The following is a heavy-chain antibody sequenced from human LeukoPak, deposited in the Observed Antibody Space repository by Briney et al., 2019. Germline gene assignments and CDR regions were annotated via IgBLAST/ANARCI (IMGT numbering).Heavy chain of an antibody. CDR1: GFTFSSYG. V-gene: IGHV3-23*01. Sequence: GGSLRLSCAASGFTFSSYGMHWVRQAPGKGLEWVSAISGSGGSTYYADSVKGRFTISRDNSKNTLYLQMNSLRAEDTAVYYCAKDTPLIVVVVAADYWGQGTLVTVSS. D-gene: IGHD2-15*01. CDR2: ISGSGGST. CDR3: AKDTPLIVVVVAADY. J-gene: IGHJ4*02.